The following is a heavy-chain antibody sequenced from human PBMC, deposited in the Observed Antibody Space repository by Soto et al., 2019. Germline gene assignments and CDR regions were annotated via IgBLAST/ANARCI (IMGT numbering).Heavy chain of an antibody. CDR2: ISGNGGEYT. D-gene: IGHD2-2*01. J-gene: IGHJ4*02. Sequence: EVQLLESGGGLVQPGGSLRLSCAASGFTFSTYAMSWFRQAPRKGLEWVSAISGNGGEYTYYADSVKSRFTISRDNSKNTLYLQMNSLRAEDTAVYYCVPLCRYCSTTTPSWGQGTLVTVSS. CDR1: GFTFSTYA. CDR3: VPLCRYCSTTTPS. V-gene: IGHV3-23*01.